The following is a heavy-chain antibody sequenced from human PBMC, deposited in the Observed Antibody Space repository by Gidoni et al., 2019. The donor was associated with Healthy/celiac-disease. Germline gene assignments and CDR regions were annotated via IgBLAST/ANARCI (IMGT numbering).Heavy chain of an antibody. CDR2: IYYSGST. D-gene: IGHD3-22*01. Sequence: QVQLQESGPGLVKPSETLSLTSTASVGSISCSDWSWIRQPPGKGLEWIGYIYYSGSTNYNPSLKSRVTISVDTSKNQFSLKLSSVTAADTAVYYCAREALYYYDSSGYYPDYYYYYYMDVWGKGTTVTVSS. J-gene: IGHJ6*03. CDR3: AREALYYYDSSGYYPDYYYYYYMDV. CDR1: VGSISCSD. V-gene: IGHV4-59*01.